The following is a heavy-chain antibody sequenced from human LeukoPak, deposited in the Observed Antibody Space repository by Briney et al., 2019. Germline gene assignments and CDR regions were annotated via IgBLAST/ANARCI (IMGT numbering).Heavy chain of an antibody. J-gene: IGHJ6*03. CDR3: ARASIAAAGVYYYYYYMDV. CDR2: IYYSGST. CDR1: GGSISSSTYF. D-gene: IGHD6-13*01. V-gene: IGHV4-39*07. Sequence: SETLSLTCTVSGGSISSSTYFWGWIRQPPGKGLEWIGTIYYSGSTYYNPSLKSRVTISVDSSKNQFSLRLSSVTAADTAVYYCARASIAAAGVYYYYYYMDVWGKGATVTVSS.